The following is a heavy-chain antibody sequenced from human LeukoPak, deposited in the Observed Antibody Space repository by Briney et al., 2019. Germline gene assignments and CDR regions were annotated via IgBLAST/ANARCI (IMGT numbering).Heavy chain of an antibody. Sequence: GGSLRLSCAASGFTFSSNSINWVRQAPGKGLEWVSSISISSSYIYYPDSVKCRSTISRENAKNSTYLQMNSLRAEDPAVYYCARDPNLYDILGGIFDYWGQGTLVTVSS. CDR1: GFTFSSNS. J-gene: IGHJ4*02. CDR3: ARDPNLYDILGGIFDY. CDR2: ISISSSYI. V-gene: IGHV3-21*01. D-gene: IGHD3-9*01.